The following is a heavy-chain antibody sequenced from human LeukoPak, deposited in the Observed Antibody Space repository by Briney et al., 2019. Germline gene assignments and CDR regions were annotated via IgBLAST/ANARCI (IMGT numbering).Heavy chain of an antibody. CDR3: ARDFVVNYGWGAFDI. Sequence: GGSLRLSCSPSGFTFSSYAMHWVRQAPGKGREWVSVIYTGGSTYYADSVKGRFTISRDNSKNTLYLQMNSLRAEDTALYYCARDFVVNYGWGAFDIWGQGTMLTVSS. V-gene: IGHV3-53*01. CDR1: GFTFSSYA. D-gene: IGHD3-10*01. J-gene: IGHJ3*02. CDR2: IYTGGST.